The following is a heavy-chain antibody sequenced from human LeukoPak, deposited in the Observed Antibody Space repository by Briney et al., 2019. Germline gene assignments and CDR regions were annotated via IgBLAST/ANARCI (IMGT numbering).Heavy chain of an antibody. V-gene: IGHV3-7*01. J-gene: IGHJ4*02. Sequence: GGSLRLSCAASGFSFTAFYMSWVRQAPGKGLEWVAKVDQDGSGDHYVDSAKRRFTIPRDDAKNSVYLEMNSLGADDTAVYYCAREQWWRLDYWGQGALVTVSS. CDR3: AREQWWRLDY. CDR1: GFSFTAFY. D-gene: IGHD2-21*02. CDR2: VDQDGSGD.